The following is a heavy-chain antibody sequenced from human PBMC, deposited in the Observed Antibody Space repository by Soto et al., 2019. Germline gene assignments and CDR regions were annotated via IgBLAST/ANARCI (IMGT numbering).Heavy chain of an antibody. Sequence: QMQLVQSGPEVKKPGTSVKVSCKASGFTFTSSAVQWVRQARGQRLEWIGWIVVGSGNTNYAQKFQERVTITRDMATSTPYMELSSLRSEDTAVYYCAADAPSLYKYYYYGMDVWGQGTTVTVSS. V-gene: IGHV1-58*01. J-gene: IGHJ6*02. CDR3: AADAPSLYKYYYYGMDV. CDR2: IVVGSGNT. CDR1: GFTFTSSA. D-gene: IGHD1-1*01.